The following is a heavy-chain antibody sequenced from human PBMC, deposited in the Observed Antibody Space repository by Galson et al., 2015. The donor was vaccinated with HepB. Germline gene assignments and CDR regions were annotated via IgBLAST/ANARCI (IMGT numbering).Heavy chain of an antibody. D-gene: IGHD2-15*01. V-gene: IGHV3-7*03. CDR3: ARVKGYSGRYYYYGMDV. Sequence: SLRLSCAASGFTFSSYWMSWVRQAPGKGLEWVANLKQDGSEKYYVDSVKGRFTISRDNAKNSLYLQMNSLRAEDAAVYYCARVKGYSGRYYYYGMDVWGQGTTVTVSS. CDR2: LKQDGSEK. J-gene: IGHJ6*02. CDR1: GFTFSSYW.